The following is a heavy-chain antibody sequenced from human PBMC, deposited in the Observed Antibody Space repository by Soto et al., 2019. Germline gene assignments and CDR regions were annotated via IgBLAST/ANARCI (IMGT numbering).Heavy chain of an antibody. CDR2: INPNSGGT. CDR1: GYTFTGYY. Sequence: ASVKVSCKASGYTFTGYYMHWVRQAPGQGLEWMGWINPNSGGTNYAQKFQGWVTMTRDTSISTAYMELSRLRSDDTAVYYCARGNEVVSGYPPLHFDYWGQGTLVTVSS. V-gene: IGHV1-2*04. J-gene: IGHJ4*02. CDR3: ARGNEVVSGYPPLHFDY. D-gene: IGHD3-22*01.